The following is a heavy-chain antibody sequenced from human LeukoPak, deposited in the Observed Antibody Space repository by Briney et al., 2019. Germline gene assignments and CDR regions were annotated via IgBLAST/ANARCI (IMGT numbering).Heavy chain of an antibody. CDR3: ARGMSAAYDYNWFDS. D-gene: IGHD5-12*01. CDR1: GDSISAYY. J-gene: IGHJ5*01. CDR2: IHASGST. Sequence: SETLSLTCTVSGDSISAYYWSWIRQPAGRGLEWIGRIHASGSTRYNPSLKSRVTMSVDTSRNQFSLKLTSVTAADTALYFCARGMSAAYDYNWFDSWGQGTLVTVSS. V-gene: IGHV4-4*07.